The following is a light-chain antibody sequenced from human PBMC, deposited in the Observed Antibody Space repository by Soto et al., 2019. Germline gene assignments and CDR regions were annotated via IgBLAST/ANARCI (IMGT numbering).Light chain of an antibody. CDR1: RSDICRYNY. V-gene: IGLV2-14*01. CDR3: SSHSTTTSXHVL. Sequence: QSLLAQPASVSGSPGQSITISYTGTRSDICRYNYFSWYQQRPGKSPKLLIYEVNYRPSGVSARFSGSKSGSTASLTISGLQAEDEAVYYCSSHSTTTSXHVLVGGGTQLXV. CDR2: EVN. J-gene: IGLJ2*01.